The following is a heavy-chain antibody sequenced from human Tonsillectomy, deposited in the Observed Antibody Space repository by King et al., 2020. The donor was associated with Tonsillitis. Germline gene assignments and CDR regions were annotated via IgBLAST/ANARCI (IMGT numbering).Heavy chain of an antibody. J-gene: IGHJ6*02. CDR1: GFIFHDYA. V-gene: IGHV3-9*01. CDR3: AKDLRFDYYYGMDV. D-gene: IGHD3-10*01. CDR2: ISWNSGTK. Sequence: QLVQSGGGLVQPGRSLRLSCAACGFIFHDYAMHWVRQAPGKGLEWVSGISWNSGTKGYADSVKGRFTISRDNAKNSLYLQMNSLRVDDTALYYCAKDLRFDYYYGMDVGGQGTTVTVSS.